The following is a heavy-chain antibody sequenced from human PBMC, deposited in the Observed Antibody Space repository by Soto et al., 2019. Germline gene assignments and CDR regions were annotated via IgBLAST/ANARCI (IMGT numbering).Heavy chain of an antibody. J-gene: IGHJ4*02. CDR3: ARVYCSGGGCYGIDY. CDR1: GYTFTSYY. V-gene: IGHV1-46*01. D-gene: IGHD2-15*01. Sequence: QVQLVQSGAEVKKPGASVKVSCKASGYTFTSYYMHWVRQAPGQGLELMGIISPSGGSTTYAQKFQGRVRMTRDTSTSTVYMELSSLRSEDTAVYYCARVYCSGGGCYGIDYWGQGTLVTVSS. CDR2: ISPSGGST.